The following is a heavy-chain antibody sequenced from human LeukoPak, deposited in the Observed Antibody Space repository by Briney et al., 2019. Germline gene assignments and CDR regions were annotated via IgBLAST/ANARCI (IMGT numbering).Heavy chain of an antibody. Sequence: NPSQTLSLTCTFSGGSISSSNYYWGWIRQPPGKGLEWIGSIFYRGSTYYNPSLQSRVTISRDTSKNQFSLKLSSVSAADTAVYFCAREVRPYFGDPSGYYYFDYWGQGSLVTVSS. CDR1: GGSISSSNYY. D-gene: IGHD3-22*01. CDR3: AREVRPYFGDPSGYYYFDY. V-gene: IGHV4-39*07. CDR2: IFYRGST. J-gene: IGHJ4*02.